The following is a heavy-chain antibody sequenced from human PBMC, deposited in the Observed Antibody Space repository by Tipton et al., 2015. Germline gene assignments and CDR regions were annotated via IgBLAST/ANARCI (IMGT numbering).Heavy chain of an antibody. J-gene: IGHJ4*02. V-gene: IGHV4-59*12. CDR3: ARIRGRYVMDY. CDR1: GGSFSDYY. Sequence: LRLSCAVYGGSFSDYYWSWIRQSPGKGLEWIGYISYSGTTNFNPSLKSRVTISVDTSKNQFFLNLSSVTAADTDVYYCARIRGRYVMDYWGQGTPVTVSS. CDR2: ISYSGTT. D-gene: IGHD3-16*01.